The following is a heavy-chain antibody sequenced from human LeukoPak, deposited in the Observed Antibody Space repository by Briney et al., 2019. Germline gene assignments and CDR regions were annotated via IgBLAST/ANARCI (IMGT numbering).Heavy chain of an antibody. J-gene: IGHJ4*02. CDR3: ARRPYYDILTGYPGIDY. Sequence: GGSLRLSCAASGFTVSSHYMNWVRQAPGKGLQWVSSISSSSNYIYYTDSVKGRFTISRDDAKDSLYLQMSSLIADDTAVYYCARRPYYDILTGYPGIDYWGQGTLVTVSS. D-gene: IGHD3-9*01. CDR2: ISSSSNYI. CDR1: GFTVSSHY. V-gene: IGHV3-21*01.